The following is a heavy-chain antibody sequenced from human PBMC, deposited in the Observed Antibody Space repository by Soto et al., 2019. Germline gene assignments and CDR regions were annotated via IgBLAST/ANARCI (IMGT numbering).Heavy chain of an antibody. CDR2: AIPILSIT. CDR1: GDTFTSYG. J-gene: IGHJ4*02. CDR3: ARDQGFFWGGYDSLRYFDY. D-gene: IGHD3-3*01. Sequence: QVQLVQSGAEVKKAGSSVKVSCKVSGDTFTSYGFTWMRQAPGQGLEWIGGAIPILSITKYAQDFQGRLTITVDESTTTVFMELSSLTSEDTAVYFCARDQGFFWGGYDSLRYFDYWGQGTLVTVSS. V-gene: IGHV1-69*19.